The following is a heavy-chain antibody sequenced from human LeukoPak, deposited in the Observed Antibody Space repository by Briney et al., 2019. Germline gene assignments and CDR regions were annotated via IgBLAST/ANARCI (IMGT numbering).Heavy chain of an antibody. V-gene: IGHV3-23*01. Sequence: GGSLRLSCAASGFTFSSYAMSWVRQAPGKGLEWVSAISGSGGSTYYADSVKRRVTISRDKSKNTLYLQMNSLRAEHTAVYYCAKTTRSSTAGTLFDYWGQGTLVTVSS. CDR2: ISGSGGST. J-gene: IGHJ4*02. D-gene: IGHD6-13*01. CDR3: AKTTRSSTAGTLFDY. CDR1: GFTFSSYA.